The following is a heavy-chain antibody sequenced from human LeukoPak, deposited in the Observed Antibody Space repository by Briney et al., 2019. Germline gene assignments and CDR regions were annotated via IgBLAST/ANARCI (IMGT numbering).Heavy chain of an antibody. V-gene: IGHV3-7*04. CDR1: GFTLSTYW. CDR3: ARRYFDY. Sequence: GESLKISCAASGFTLSTYWMSWVRQAPGKGLEWVANIKQDGSEKNYVDSVKGRFTISRDNAKNSLYLQMNSLRAEDTAVYYCARRYFDYWGQGTLVTVSS. CDR2: IKQDGSEK. J-gene: IGHJ4*02.